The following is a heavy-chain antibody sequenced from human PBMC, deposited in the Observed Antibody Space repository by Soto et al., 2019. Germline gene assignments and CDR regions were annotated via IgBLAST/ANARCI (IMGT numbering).Heavy chain of an antibody. J-gene: IGHJ3*02. CDR2: IYPADSDA. V-gene: IGHV5-51*01. CDR1: GYSFTNYW. D-gene: IGHD3-10*02. CDR3: ARNMCWRSGGVVPMLEI. Sequence: GESLKVSCQASGYSFTNYWVHWVRQMPGKGLEWMGIIYPADSDARYSPSFQGQVTISVDKSINTAYLQLSSLRASDTALYYCARNMCWRSGGVVPMLEIGGQGTLVTVSS.